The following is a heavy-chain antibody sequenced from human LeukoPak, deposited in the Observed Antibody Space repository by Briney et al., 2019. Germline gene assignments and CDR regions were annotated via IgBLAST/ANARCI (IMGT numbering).Heavy chain of an antibody. CDR3: APAMVRGVIYYYYGMDV. CDR1: GYTFTGYY. D-gene: IGHD3-10*01. CDR2: INPNSGGT. Sequence: ASVKVSCKSSGYTFTGYYMHLVRQAPGQGLEWMRWINPNSGGTNYAQKFQGRVTMTSDTSISTAYMELSRLRSDETAVYYCAPAMVRGVIYYYYGMDVWGQGSTVTVSS. V-gene: IGHV1-2*02. J-gene: IGHJ6*01.